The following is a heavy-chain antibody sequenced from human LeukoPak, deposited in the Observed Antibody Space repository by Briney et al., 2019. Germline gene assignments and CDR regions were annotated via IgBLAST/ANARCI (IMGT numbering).Heavy chain of an antibody. J-gene: IGHJ4*02. CDR1: GFTFSDYY. D-gene: IGHD3-22*01. CDR2: ISSSGSTI. Sequence: PGGSLRLSCAASGFTFSDYYMSWIRQAPGKGLEWVSYISSSGSTIYYADSVKGRFTISRDNAKNSLYLQMNSLRAEDTAVYYCARSRWVYDSTRHYYFDYWGQGTLVTVSS. V-gene: IGHV3-11*01. CDR3: ARSRWVYDSTRHYYFDY.